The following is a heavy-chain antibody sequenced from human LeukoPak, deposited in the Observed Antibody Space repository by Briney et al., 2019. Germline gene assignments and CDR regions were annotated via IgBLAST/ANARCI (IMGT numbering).Heavy chain of an antibody. CDR1: GYTFTSYA. V-gene: IGHV1-2*02. CDR2: INPNSGGT. D-gene: IGHD6-19*01. J-gene: IGHJ5*02. Sequence: ASVKVSCKASGYTFTSYAMNWVRQAPGQGLEWMGWINPNSGGTNYAQKFQGRVTMTRDTSISTAYMELSRLRSDDTAVYYCARVAVAGFNWFDPWGQGTLVTVSS. CDR3: ARVAVAGFNWFDP.